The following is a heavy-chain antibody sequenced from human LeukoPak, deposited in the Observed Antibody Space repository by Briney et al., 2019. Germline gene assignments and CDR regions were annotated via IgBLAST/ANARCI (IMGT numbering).Heavy chain of an antibody. CDR1: GFTFSTYW. Sequence: PGGSLRLSSVASGFTFSTYWMYWVRQAPGKGLVWVSRINTDASSTTYADSVKGRFTISRDNAKNTLYLQMNSLRAEDTAVYYCARDRGTYGVLNYWGQGTLVSVSS. CDR3: ARDRGTYGVLNY. CDR2: INTDASST. J-gene: IGHJ4*02. V-gene: IGHV3-74*01. D-gene: IGHD3-3*01.